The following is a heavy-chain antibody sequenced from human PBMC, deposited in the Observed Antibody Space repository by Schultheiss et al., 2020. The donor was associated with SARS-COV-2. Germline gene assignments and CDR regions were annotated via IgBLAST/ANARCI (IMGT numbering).Heavy chain of an antibody. Sequence: SQTLSLTCTVSGYSISSGYYWGWIRQPPGKGLEWIGSIYHSGSTYYNPSLKSRVTISVDTSKNQFSLKLSSVTAADTAVYYCARSASEDSSGYFDYWGQGTLVTVSS. D-gene: IGHD3-22*01. V-gene: IGHV4-38-2*02. J-gene: IGHJ4*02. CDR2: IYHSGST. CDR3: ARSASEDSSGYFDY. CDR1: GYSISSGYY.